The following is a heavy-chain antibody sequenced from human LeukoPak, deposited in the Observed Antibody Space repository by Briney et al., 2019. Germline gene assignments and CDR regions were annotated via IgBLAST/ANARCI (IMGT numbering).Heavy chain of an antibody. CDR2: IYYSGST. CDR1: GGSISSYY. D-gene: IGHD6-6*01. V-gene: IGHV4-59*01. J-gene: IGHJ4*02. Sequence: TSETLSLTCTVSGGSISSYYWSWIRQPPGKGLEWIGYIYYSGSTNYNPSLKSRVTISVDTSKNQFSLKLSSVTAADTAVYYCARVSPSLDYWGQGTLVTVSS. CDR3: ARVSPSLDY.